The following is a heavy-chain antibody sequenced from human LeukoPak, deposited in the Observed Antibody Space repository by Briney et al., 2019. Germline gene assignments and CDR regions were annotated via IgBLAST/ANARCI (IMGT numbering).Heavy chain of an antibody. CDR2: ISFDGSNK. J-gene: IGHJ4*02. Sequence: GGSLRLSCAASGFTFSTYAMHWVRQAPGKGLEWMALISFDGSNKYYADSVKGRFTISRDNSKNTLYLQMNSLRAEDTAVYYCAKESAFHCFDHWGQGTLVTVSS. D-gene: IGHD2/OR15-2a*01. CDR1: GFTFSTYA. CDR3: AKESAFHCFDH. V-gene: IGHV3-30*18.